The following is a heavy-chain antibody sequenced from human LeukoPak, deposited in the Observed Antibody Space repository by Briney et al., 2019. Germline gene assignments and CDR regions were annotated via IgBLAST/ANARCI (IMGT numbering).Heavy chain of an antibody. D-gene: IGHD2-15*01. CDR2: IYYNGST. J-gene: IGHJ4*02. CDR3: ARKGGHFDY. V-gene: IGHV4-59*01. CDR1: GGSISYYY. Sequence: SETLSLTCTGSGGSISYYYWSWIRQSPGKGLEWIGYIYYNGSTNYNPSLKSRVTISVDMSKNQFSRKVTSVTAADTAIYYCARKGGHFDYWGQGTLVTVSS.